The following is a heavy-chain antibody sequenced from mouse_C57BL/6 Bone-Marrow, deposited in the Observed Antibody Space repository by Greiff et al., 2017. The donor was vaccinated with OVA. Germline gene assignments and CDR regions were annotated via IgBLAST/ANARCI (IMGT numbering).Heavy chain of an antibody. CDR2: IDPANSNT. J-gene: IGHJ2*01. CDR3: AREGVTSVDD. CDR1: GFNIKNNY. D-gene: IGHD2-2*01. V-gene: IGHV14-3*01. Sequence: VQLQQSVAELVRPGASVKLSCTASGFNIKNNYMHWVKQRPEQGLEWIGRIDPANSNTKYAPKFQGKATITADTSSNTAYLQLSSLTSEDTAIYYCAREGVTSVDDWGQGTTLTVSS.